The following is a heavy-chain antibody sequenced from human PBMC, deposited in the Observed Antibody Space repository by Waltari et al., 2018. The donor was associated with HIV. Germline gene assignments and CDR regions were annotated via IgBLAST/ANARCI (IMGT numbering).Heavy chain of an antibody. CDR2: ISPNNGNT. CDR3: ASGGYYYASGSSPGWYYGMDV. D-gene: IGHD3-10*01. Sequence: QVQLVQSGVEVKKPGASVKVSCKASGYTFTSYGITWVRPAPGQGLEWMGWISPNNGNTNDAQKLQGRVSMTTDTSMSTAYRELSSLRSDDTAVYYCASGGYYYASGSSPGWYYGMDVWVQGTTVTVSS. J-gene: IGHJ6*02. CDR1: GYTFTSYG. V-gene: IGHV1-18*01.